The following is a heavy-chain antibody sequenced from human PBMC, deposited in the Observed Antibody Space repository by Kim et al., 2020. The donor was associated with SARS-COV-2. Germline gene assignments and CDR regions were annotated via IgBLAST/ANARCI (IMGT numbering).Heavy chain of an antibody. Sequence: SVKVSCKASGGTFSSYAISWVRQAPGQGLEWMGGIIPIFGTANYAQKFQGRVTITADESTSTAYMELSSLRSEDTAVYYCARSFFARGHTSYGMDVWGQGTTVTVSS. CDR2: IIPIFGTA. CDR3: ARSFFARGHTSYGMDV. CDR1: GGTFSSYA. V-gene: IGHV1-69*13. D-gene: IGHD5-18*01. J-gene: IGHJ6*02.